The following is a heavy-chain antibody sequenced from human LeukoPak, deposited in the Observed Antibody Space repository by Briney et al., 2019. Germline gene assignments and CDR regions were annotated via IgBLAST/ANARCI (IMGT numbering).Heavy chain of an antibody. V-gene: IGHV3-7*01. J-gene: IGHJ4*02. CDR3: ARGEVHYYGSGSDY. CDR1: GFTFSRYW. CDR2: IKQDGSEK. Sequence: GGSLRLSCAASGFTFSRYWMTWVRQAPGQGLEWVANIKQDGSEKWYVDSVKGRFTISRDTAKNSLYLQMNSLRAEDTAVYYCARGEVHYYGSGSDYWGQGTVVTVSS. D-gene: IGHD3-10*01.